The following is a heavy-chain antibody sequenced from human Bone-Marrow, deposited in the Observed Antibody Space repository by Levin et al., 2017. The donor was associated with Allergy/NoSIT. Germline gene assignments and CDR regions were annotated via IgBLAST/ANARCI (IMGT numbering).Heavy chain of an antibody. CDR3: ATRPVGETGG. Sequence: QPGGSLRLSCAASGFTVSSNDMSWVRQAPGKGLEWVSLIYSSGSTYYADSVKGRFTISRDKSKNTVYLQMNSLRGEDTALYYCATRPVGETGGWGQGTLVTVSS. D-gene: IGHD1-26*01. CDR1: GFTVSSND. J-gene: IGHJ4*02. V-gene: IGHV3-66*01. CDR2: IYSSGST.